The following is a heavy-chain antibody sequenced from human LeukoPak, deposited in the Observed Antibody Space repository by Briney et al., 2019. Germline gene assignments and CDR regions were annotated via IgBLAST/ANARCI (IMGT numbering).Heavy chain of an antibody. CDR2: ISYDGSNK. J-gene: IGHJ4*02. Sequence: GRSLRLSCAASGFTFSSYGMHWVRQAPGKGLEWVAVISYDGSNKYYADSVKGRFTISRDNSKNTLYLQMNSLRAEDTAVYYCARASRGSYPDYWGQGTLVTVSS. V-gene: IGHV3-30*03. CDR3: ARASRGSYPDY. D-gene: IGHD1-26*01. CDR1: GFTFSSYG.